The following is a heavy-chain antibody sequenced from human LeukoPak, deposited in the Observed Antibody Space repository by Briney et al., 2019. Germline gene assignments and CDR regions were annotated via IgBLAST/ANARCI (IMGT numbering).Heavy chain of an antibody. CDR1: GGSISSYY. Sequence: SETLSLTCTVSGGSISSYYWSWIRQPAGKGLEWIGRIYTSGSTNYNPSLKSRVTMSEDTSKNQFSLKLSSVTAADTAVYYCARDNVLRFLEWLPPDAFDIWGQGTMVTVSS. D-gene: IGHD3-3*01. CDR3: ARDNVLRFLEWLPPDAFDI. J-gene: IGHJ3*02. V-gene: IGHV4-4*07. CDR2: IYTSGST.